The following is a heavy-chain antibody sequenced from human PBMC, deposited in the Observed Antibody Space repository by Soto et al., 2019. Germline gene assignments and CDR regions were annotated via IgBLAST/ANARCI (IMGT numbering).Heavy chain of an antibody. CDR3: AREEADSSADLIDP. Sequence: GGSLRLSCAASGFTFSSYWMSWVRQAPGKGLEWVANIKQDGSEKYYVDSVEGRFTISRDNAKNSLYLQMNSLRAEDTAVYYCAREEADSSADLIDPWGQGTLVTVSS. CDR2: IKQDGSEK. V-gene: IGHV3-7*01. J-gene: IGHJ5*02. CDR1: GFTFSSYW. D-gene: IGHD6-19*01.